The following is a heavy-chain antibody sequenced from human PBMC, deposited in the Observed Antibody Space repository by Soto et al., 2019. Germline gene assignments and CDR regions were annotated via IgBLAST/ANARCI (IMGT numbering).Heavy chain of an antibody. V-gene: IGHV5-51*01. CDR3: ERRPIYGMDV. CDR1: GYSFTSYW. J-gene: IGHJ6*02. CDR2: IYPGDSDT. Sequence: ESLKISCKGSGYSFTSYWIGWVRQMPGKGLEWMGIIYPGDSDTRYSPSFQGQVTISADKSISTAYLQWRSMKASDTPMYYGERRPIYGMDVWGQGTTVTVSS.